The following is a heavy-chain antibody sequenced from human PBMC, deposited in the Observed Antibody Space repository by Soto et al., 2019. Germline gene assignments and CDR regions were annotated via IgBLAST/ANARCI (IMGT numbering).Heavy chain of an antibody. Sequence: GGSLRLSCAASGFTFSNDWMHWVRQGAGKGLVWVSRINMDGSRTNYADSVGGRFTISRDNAKNTVYLQMNSLRAEDTAIYYCARGPRGIYGNDHWGQGALVTVSS. V-gene: IGHV3-74*01. J-gene: IGHJ5*02. CDR2: INMDGSRT. D-gene: IGHD2-8*02. CDR1: GFTFSNDW. CDR3: ARGPRGIYGNDH.